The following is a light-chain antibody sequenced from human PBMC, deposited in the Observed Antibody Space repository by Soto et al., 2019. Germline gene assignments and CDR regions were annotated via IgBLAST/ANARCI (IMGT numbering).Light chain of an antibody. V-gene: IGKV1-39*01. CDR3: QQNYNTLPT. Sequence: DIQMTQSPSSLSASVGDRVTITCRASQSISRYLNWYQQKPGKAPKLLIFGVSSLQSGVPSRFTGSGSATDFILTISSLQREDFATYYCQQNYNTLPTFGQGTRMEIK. CDR1: QSISRY. J-gene: IGKJ5*01. CDR2: GVS.